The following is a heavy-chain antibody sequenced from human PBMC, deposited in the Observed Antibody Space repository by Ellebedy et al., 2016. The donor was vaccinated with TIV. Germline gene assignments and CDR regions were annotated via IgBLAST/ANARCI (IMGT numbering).Heavy chain of an antibody. V-gene: IGHV3-43D*03. CDR2: ISSDGGAT. J-gene: IGHJ4*02. CDR1: GFSFGDYA. D-gene: IGHD6-25*01. CDR3: ARDAATLRLDY. Sequence: GESLKISCSTSGFSFGDYAMHWVRHRPGTGLEWVSVISSDGGATYYAESVKGRFTISRDRSKNSVYLEMDSLRADDTAVYYCARDAATLRLDYWGQGTLVSVSS.